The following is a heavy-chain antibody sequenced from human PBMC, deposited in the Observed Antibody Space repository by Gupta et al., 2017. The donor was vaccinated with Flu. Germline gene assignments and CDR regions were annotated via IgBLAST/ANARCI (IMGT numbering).Heavy chain of an antibody. D-gene: IGHD4-17*01. V-gene: IGHV3-7*04. Sequence: EVQLVESGGGLVQPGGSLRLPCVASGFTFASYWMSWVRQAPGKGPEWVANRKQDGSEKYYVDSVMGRFTISRDNAKNSLYLQMNSLRAEDTAVYYCARDYGDAYWGQGTLVTVSS. J-gene: IGHJ4*02. CDR3: ARDYGDAY. CDR2: RKQDGSEK. CDR1: GFTFASYW.